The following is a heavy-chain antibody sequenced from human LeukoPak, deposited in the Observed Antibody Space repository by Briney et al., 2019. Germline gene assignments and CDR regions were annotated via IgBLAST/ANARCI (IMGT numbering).Heavy chain of an antibody. CDR3: ARDPAVANYDILTGYYD. D-gene: IGHD3-9*01. V-gene: IGHV7-4-1*01. J-gene: IGHJ4*02. CDR1: GYTFTSYA. CDR2: INTNTGNP. Sequence: ASVKVSCKASGYTFTSYAMNWVRQAPGQGLEWMGWINTNTGNPTYAQGFTGRFVFSLDTSVSTAYLQICSLKAEDTAVYYCARDPAVANYDILTGYYDWGQGTLVTVSS.